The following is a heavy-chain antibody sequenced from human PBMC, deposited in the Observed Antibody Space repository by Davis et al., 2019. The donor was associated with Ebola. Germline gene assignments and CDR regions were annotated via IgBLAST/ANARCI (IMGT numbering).Heavy chain of an antibody. J-gene: IGHJ4*02. V-gene: IGHV3-23*01. CDR3: TTTTTTNDY. CDR1: GFTFSSYA. Sequence: GGSLRLSCAASGFTFSSYAMSWVRQAPGKGLEWVSAISGSGGSTYYADPVKGRFTISRDDSKNTAYLQMNSLKTEDTAVYYCTTTTTTNDYWGQGTLVTVSS. CDR2: ISGSGGST. D-gene: IGHD4-17*01.